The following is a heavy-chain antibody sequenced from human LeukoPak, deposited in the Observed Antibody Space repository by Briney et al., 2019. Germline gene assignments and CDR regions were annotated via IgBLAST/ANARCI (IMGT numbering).Heavy chain of an antibody. V-gene: IGHV3-30-3*01. CDR3: ARGELFDY. CDR1: GFTFSSYA. J-gene: IGHJ4*02. Sequence: GGSLRHSCAASGFTFSSYAMHWVRQAPGKGLEWVAVISYDGSNKYYADSVKGRFTISRDNSKNTLYLQMNSLRAEDTAVYYCARGELFDYWGQGTLVTVSS. D-gene: IGHD1-26*01. CDR2: ISYDGSNK.